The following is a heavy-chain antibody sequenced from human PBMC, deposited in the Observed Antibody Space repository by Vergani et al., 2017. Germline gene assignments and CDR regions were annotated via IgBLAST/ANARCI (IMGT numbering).Heavy chain of an antibody. CDR3: AKDRYSYGYAPFDY. V-gene: IGHV3-23*01. J-gene: IGHJ4*02. CDR2: ISGSGGST. D-gene: IGHD5-18*01. CDR1: GFTFSSYA. Sequence: EVQLLESGGGLVQPGGSLRLSCAASGFTFSSYAMSWVRQAPGKGLEGGSAISGSGGSTYYADSVKGRFTISRDNSKNTLYLQMNSLRAEDTAVYYCAKDRYSYGYAPFDYWGQGTLVTVSS.